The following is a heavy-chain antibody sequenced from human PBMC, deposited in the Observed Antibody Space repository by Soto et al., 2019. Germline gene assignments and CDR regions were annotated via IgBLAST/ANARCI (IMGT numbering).Heavy chain of an antibody. D-gene: IGHD3-22*01. CDR1: GFSFSNYW. CDR2: IKQDGSEK. Sequence: PGGSLRLSCAASGFSFSNYWMSWVRQAPGKGLEWVANIKQDGSEKWYVDPVKGRFTISRDNAKNSLYLKMNSLRAEDRAVSYNARVDYYDSSGPFSDAFDIWGEERTVTVSS. V-gene: IGHV3-7*04. CDR3: ARVDYYDSSGPFSDAFDI. J-gene: IGHJ3*02.